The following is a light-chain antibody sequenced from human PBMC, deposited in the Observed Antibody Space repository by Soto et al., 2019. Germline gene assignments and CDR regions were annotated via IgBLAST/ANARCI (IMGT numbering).Light chain of an antibody. CDR2: GAS. J-gene: IGKJ5*01. V-gene: IGKV3D-15*02. CDR1: QSVTSN. Sequence: EIVMTQSPATLSVSPGDRATLSCRAGQSVTSNLAWYQQKPGQAPRLLIYGASRRATGIPDRFSGSASGTDFTLTISRLEPEDFAVYFCQQYSDLPMTFGQGTRLEIK. CDR3: QQYSDLPMT.